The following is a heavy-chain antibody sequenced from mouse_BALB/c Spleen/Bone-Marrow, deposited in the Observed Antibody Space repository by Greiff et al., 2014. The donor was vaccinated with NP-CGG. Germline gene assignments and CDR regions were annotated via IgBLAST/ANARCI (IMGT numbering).Heavy chain of an antibody. CDR3: ARYYYGSSLFAY. D-gene: IGHD1-1*01. J-gene: IGHJ3*01. Sequence: VQLQQSGAELVKPGASVKLSYTASGFNIKDTYMYWVKQRPEQGLEWIGRIDPANGNTKYDPKFQDKATITADTSSNTAYLQLSSLTSEDTAVYYCARYYYGSSLFAYWGQGTLVTVSA. CDR2: IDPANGNT. V-gene: IGHV14-3*02. CDR1: GFNIKDTY.